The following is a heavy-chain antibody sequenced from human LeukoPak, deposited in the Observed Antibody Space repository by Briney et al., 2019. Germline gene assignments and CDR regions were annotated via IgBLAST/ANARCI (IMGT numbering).Heavy chain of an antibody. Sequence: PSETLSLTCTVSDVSISDYYRGWIRQPPGKGLEWIGYIHNSGTSTYNLSLKSRVTISADTSKNQCSLKLNSMTTADSAVYYCTRGAGWLIDYWGQGILVTVSS. CDR1: DVSISDYY. V-gene: IGHV4-59*01. CDR2: IHNSGTS. D-gene: IGHD3-16*01. CDR3: TRGAGWLIDY. J-gene: IGHJ4*02.